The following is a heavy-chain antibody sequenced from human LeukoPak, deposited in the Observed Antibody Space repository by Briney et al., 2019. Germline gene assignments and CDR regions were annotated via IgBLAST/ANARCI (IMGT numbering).Heavy chain of an antibody. CDR2: IYSGGST. Sequence: GGSLRLSCAASGFTVSSNYMSWVRQAPGKGLEWVSVIYSGGSTYYADSVKGRFTISRDNSKNTLYLQMNSLRAEDTAVYYCATVVPNYGPLGYYFDYWGQGTLVTVSS. CDR1: GFTVSSNY. J-gene: IGHJ4*02. CDR3: ATVVPNYGPLGYYFDY. D-gene: IGHD3-10*01. V-gene: IGHV3-53*01.